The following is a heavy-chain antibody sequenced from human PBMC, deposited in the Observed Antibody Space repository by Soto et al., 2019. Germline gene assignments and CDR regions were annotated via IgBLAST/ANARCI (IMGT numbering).Heavy chain of an antibody. CDR1: GYTLSSFE. D-gene: IGHD6-19*01. J-gene: IGHJ3*02. V-gene: IGHV3-48*03. Sequence: EVFLVQSGGGLVQPGGSLSLSCAASGYTLSSFEMNWVRQPPGKGLEWVASNSGSSGTTVYYAVFVQGRFAISRDNAKNTLYLQMTGLRADDTAVYYCARDAVTTLDDALDIWGQGTMVTVSS. CDR2: NSGSSGTTV. CDR3: ARDAVTTLDDALDI.